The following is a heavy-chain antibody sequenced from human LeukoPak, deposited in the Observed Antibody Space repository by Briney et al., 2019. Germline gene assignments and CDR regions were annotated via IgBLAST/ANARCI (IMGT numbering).Heavy chain of an antibody. CDR2: IYYSGST. Sequence: ETLSLTRTVSGGSIISYYWSWLRQPPGKGLEWLGYIYYSGSTNYNPSLKSRVTISVDTSKNQCSLKLSSVTAADTAVYYCARELGYEEAFDIWGQGTMVTVSS. D-gene: IGHD5-12*01. CDR1: GGSIISYY. J-gene: IGHJ3*02. CDR3: ARELGYEEAFDI. V-gene: IGHV4-59*01.